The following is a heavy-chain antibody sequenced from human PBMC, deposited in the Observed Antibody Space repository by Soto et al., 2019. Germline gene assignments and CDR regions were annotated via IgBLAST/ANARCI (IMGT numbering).Heavy chain of an antibody. J-gene: IGHJ5*02. D-gene: IGHD2-15*01. CDR2: VYFGGTS. Sequence: QVQLQESGPGLVRPSEPLSLTCSVSGGSMNSYYWSWIRQPPGKGLEWLGYVYFGGTSKYNVSLESRITMSLDTSRNQVSLRLNSVTAADTAVYFCARYSPPKKSYDSNPGWFDPWGQGTLVAVSS. CDR1: GGSMNSYY. CDR3: ARYSPPKKSYDSNPGWFDP. V-gene: IGHV4-59*01.